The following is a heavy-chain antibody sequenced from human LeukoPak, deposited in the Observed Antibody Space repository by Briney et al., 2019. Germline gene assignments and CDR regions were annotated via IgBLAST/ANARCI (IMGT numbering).Heavy chain of an antibody. D-gene: IGHD2/OR15-2a*01. J-gene: IGHJ4*02. CDR1: GTYW. CDR3: VTFYETY. Sequence: PGGSLRLSCAAPGTYWMHWVRQAPGKGLVWVSHINSDGSWTGYADSVKGRFTISKDNAKNTVSLQMNNLRAEDTAVYHCVTFYETYWGRGTLVTVSS. CDR2: INSDGSWT. V-gene: IGHV3-74*01.